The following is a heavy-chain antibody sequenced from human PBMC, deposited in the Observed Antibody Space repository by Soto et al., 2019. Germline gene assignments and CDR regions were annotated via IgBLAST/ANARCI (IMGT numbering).Heavy chain of an antibody. CDR1: GYTFTNYD. V-gene: IGHV1-18*01. D-gene: IGHD2-2*01. CDR3: AREGPPSLN. J-gene: IGHJ4*02. Sequence: ASVKVSCKASGYTFTNYDIGWVRQAPGQGLEWMGWIRAYNGNTNYPQKLRGRVTMTTDTSTSTVYLELRSLRSDDTAVYYCAREGPPSLNWGQGTPVTVSS. CDR2: IRAYNGNT.